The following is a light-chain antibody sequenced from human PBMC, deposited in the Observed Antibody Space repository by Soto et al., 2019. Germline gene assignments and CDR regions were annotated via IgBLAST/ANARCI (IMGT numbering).Light chain of an antibody. CDR2: EGT. Sequence: QSALTQSASVSGSPGQSITISCTGTSSDVGSYNLVSWYQQHPGKAPKLMIYEGTKRPSGVSDRFSGSKSGNTASLTISGLQAEDEADYYCCSYAGRSTKVFGTGTKVTVL. CDR3: CSYAGRSTKV. CDR1: SSDVGSYNL. J-gene: IGLJ1*01. V-gene: IGLV2-23*01.